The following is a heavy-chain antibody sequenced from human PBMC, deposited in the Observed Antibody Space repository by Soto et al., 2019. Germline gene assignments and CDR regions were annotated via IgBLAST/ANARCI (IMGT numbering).Heavy chain of an antibody. CDR1: GFTFSRVS. CDR3: ARVAY. Sequence: GGSLRLSCEASGFTFSRVSMNWVRQVPGKVLEWVASISSASSETWYADSGEGRFIISRGNAQHSLFLQMNTLRPEDSAIYSCARVAYWGPGTQVTVSS. CDR2: ISSASSET. V-gene: IGHV3-21*01. J-gene: IGHJ4*02.